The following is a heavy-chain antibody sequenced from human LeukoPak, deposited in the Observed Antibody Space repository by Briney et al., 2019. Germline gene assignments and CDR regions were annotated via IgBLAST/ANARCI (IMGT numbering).Heavy chain of an antibody. CDR3: ARDLIAVRPGWFDP. Sequence: GASVKVSCKASAYTFTTYGISWVRQAPGQGLEWMGWISTYNGNTNYAQQFQGRVTMTTDTSMSTTYMELRSLRSDDTAVYYCARDLIAVRPGWFDPWGQGSLVTVSS. V-gene: IGHV1-18*01. J-gene: IGHJ5*02. CDR1: AYTFTTYG. CDR2: ISTYNGNT. D-gene: IGHD6-6*01.